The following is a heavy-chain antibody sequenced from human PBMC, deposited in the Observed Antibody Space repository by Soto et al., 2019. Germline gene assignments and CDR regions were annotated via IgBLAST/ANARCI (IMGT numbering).Heavy chain of an antibody. CDR3: AIFTYYYGSGTRLFDP. V-gene: IGHV4-59*08. CDR2: IYYSGST. D-gene: IGHD3-10*01. J-gene: IGHJ5*02. CDR1: GGSISSYY. Sequence: SETLSLTCTVSGGSISSYYWSWIRQPPGKGLEWIGYIYYSGSTNYNPSLKSRVTISVDTSKNQFSLKLSSVTAADTVLYYCAIFTYYYGSGTRLFDPWGQGTLVTVSS.